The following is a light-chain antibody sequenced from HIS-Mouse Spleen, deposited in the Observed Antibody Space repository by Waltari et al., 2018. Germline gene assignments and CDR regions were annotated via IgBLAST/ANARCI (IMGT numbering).Light chain of an antibody. Sequence: SYELTQPPSVSVSPGQTARLTCSGDALPKTYAYWYPQKSGQAPVLVIYEDSKRPSGIPERFSGSSSGTMATLTISGAQVEDEADYYCYSTDSSGNHRVFGGGTKLTVL. CDR2: EDS. J-gene: IGLJ2*01. CDR3: YSTDSSGNHRV. CDR1: ALPKTY. V-gene: IGLV3-10*01.